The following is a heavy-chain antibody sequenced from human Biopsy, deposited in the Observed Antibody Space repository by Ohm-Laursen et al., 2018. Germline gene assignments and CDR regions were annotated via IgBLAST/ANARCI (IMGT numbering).Heavy chain of an antibody. CDR3: STDGAGSYNEN. CDR2: ISGSVVTK. D-gene: IGHD3-10*01. CDR1: GFTFSDYY. J-gene: IGHJ4*02. V-gene: IGHV3-11*01. Sequence: SLRLSCSAPGFTFSDYYMSWTRQAPGKGLEWVSYISGSVVTKMYADSVKGQFTVSRDNAKNSLYLEMNNLTVEDTAVYDCSTDGAGSYNENWGQGTLVSVSS.